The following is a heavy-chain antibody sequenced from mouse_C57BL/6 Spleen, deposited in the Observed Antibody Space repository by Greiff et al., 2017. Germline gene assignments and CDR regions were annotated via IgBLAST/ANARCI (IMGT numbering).Heavy chain of an antibody. CDR2: IYPYNDGT. Sequence: EVQLQQPGPELVKPGASVKMSCKASGYTFTSYVMHWVKQKPGQGLEWIGDIYPYNDGTKYNEKFKGKATLTSDKSSSTAYMELSSLTSEDSAVYYCAHYDGSRCYAMDYWGQGTSVTVSS. V-gene: IGHV1-14*01. CDR1: GYTFTSYV. J-gene: IGHJ4*01. D-gene: IGHD1-1*01. CDR3: AHYDGSRCYAMDY.